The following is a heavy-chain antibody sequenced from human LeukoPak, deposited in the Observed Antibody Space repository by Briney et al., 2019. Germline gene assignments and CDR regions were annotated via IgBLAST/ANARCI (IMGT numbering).Heavy chain of an antibody. CDR2: ISSDVNIK. D-gene: IGHD3-10*01. CDR3: VGEGFYESGSLPTFYFDY. V-gene: IGHV3-30-3*01. CDR1: GFDFHNYV. Sequence: GSLSLSCAASGFDFHNYVIHWVRQAPGKGLEWVAVISSDVNIKYYADSVKGRFTISRDSSSKMVSLQMNSLGTEDTAVYYCVGEGFYESGSLPTFYFDYWGQGTLVTVSS. J-gene: IGHJ4*02.